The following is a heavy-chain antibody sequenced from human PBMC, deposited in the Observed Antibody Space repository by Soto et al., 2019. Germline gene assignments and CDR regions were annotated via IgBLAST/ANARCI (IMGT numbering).Heavy chain of an antibody. V-gene: IGHV1-69*13. J-gene: IGHJ6*02. CDR2: IIPIFGTA. D-gene: IGHD6-19*01. CDR1: GGTFSSYA. CDR3: ARGSSWYSSGWYFPTDYYYYGMDV. Sequence: SVKVSCKASGGTFSSYAISWVRQAPGQGLEWMGGIIPIFGTANYAQKFQGRVTITADESTSTAYMELSSLRSEDTAVYYCARGSSWYSSGWYFPTDYYYYGMDVWGQGTTVTVSS.